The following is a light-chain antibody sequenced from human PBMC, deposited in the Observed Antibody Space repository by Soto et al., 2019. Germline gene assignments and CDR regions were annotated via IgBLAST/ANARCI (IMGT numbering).Light chain of an antibody. Sequence: AMTQSPATLSVSPGERATLSCSACQNLSSSLAWYQQKPGQAPRLLIYGASTRATGIPARFSGSGSGTEFTLTISTLQSEDFAVYYCLQDINYPWTFGQGTKVDIK. CDR3: LQDINYPWT. CDR1: QNLSSS. CDR2: GAS. J-gene: IGKJ1*01. V-gene: IGKV3-15*01.